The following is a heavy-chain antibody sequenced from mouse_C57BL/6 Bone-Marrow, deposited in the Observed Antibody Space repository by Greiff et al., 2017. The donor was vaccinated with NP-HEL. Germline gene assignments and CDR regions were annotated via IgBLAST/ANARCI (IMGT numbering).Heavy chain of an antibody. CDR2: ISYDGSN. Sequence: EVQLVESGPGLVKPSQSLSLTCSVTGYSITSGYYWNWIRQFPGNKLEWMGYISYDGSNNYNPSLKNRISITRDTSKNQFFLKLNSVTTEDTATYYCANAYYSNYWFAYWGQGTLVTVSA. J-gene: IGHJ3*01. D-gene: IGHD2-5*01. CDR3: ANAYYSNYWFAY. V-gene: IGHV3-6*01. CDR1: GYSITSGYY.